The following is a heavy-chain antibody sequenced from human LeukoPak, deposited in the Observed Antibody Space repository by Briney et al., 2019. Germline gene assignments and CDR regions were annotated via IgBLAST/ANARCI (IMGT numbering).Heavy chain of an antibody. CDR1: GGSFSGYY. CDR3: ARAPLQQQLDR. CDR2: INHSGST. V-gene: IGHV4-34*01. Sequence: PSETLSLTCAVYGGSFSGYYWSWIRQPPGKGLEWIGEINHSGSTNYNPSLKSRVTISVDTSKNQFSLKLSSVTAADTAVYYCARAPLQQQLDRWGQGTLVTVSS. D-gene: IGHD6-13*01. J-gene: IGHJ4*02.